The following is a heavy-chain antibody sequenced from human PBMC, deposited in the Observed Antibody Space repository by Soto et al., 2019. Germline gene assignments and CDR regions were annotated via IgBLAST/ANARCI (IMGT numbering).Heavy chain of an antibody. D-gene: IGHD3-10*01. CDR1: GFTFSSYD. CDR2: ISYDGNNK. J-gene: IGHJ3*02. CDR3: AKLITMVRGVIMDAIDI. Sequence: GGSLRLSCAASGFTFSSYDIHWVRQAPGKGLEWVALISYDGNNKYYADSVKGRFTISRDNSKNTLYLQMNSLRAEDTAVYYCAKLITMVRGVIMDAIDIWGQGTMVTVSS. V-gene: IGHV3-30*18.